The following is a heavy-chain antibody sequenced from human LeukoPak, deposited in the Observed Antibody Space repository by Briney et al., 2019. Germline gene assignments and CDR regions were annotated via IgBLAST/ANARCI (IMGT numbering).Heavy chain of an antibody. V-gene: IGHV4-4*02. CDR3: ARAESGSLTTVTTNYFDY. J-gene: IGHJ4*02. CDR1: GGSISSSNW. D-gene: IGHD4-17*01. CDR2: IYHSGST. Sequence: PSETLSLTCAVSGGSISSSNWWSWVRQPPGKGLEWIGEIYHSGSTNYNPSLKSRVTISVDTSKNQFSLKLSSVTAADTAVYYCARAESGSLTTVTTNYFDYWGQGTLVTVSS.